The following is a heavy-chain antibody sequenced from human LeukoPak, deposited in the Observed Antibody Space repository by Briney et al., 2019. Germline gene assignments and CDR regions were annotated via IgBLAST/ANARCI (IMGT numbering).Heavy chain of an antibody. V-gene: IGHV3-9*01. CDR2: ISWNSGSI. CDR3: ARGDGWLRLHFDY. CDR1: GFTFDDYA. J-gene: IGHJ4*02. Sequence: GGSLRLSCAASGFTFDDYAMHSVRQAPGKGLEWDSGISWNSGSIGYADSVKGRFTISRDNAKNSLYLQMNSLRAEDTAVYYCARGDGWLRLHFDYWGQGTLVTVSS. D-gene: IGHD5-12*01.